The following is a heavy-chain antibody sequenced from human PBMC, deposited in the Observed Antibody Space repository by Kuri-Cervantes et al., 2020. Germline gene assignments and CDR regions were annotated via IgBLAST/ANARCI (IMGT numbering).Heavy chain of an antibody. CDR1: GYTFTSYY. D-gene: IGHD2-2*01. V-gene: IGHV1-46*01. Sequence: ASVKVSCKASGYTFTSYYIHWVRQAPGQGLEWMGITDPSGGSTSSAQKFQGRVTMTPPPPPSTVYMELSSLRSEDTAVYYCARSAPQYCSSTSCYFWFDPWGQGTLVTVSS. J-gene: IGHJ5*02. CDR2: TDPSGGST. CDR3: ARSAPQYCSSTSCYFWFDP.